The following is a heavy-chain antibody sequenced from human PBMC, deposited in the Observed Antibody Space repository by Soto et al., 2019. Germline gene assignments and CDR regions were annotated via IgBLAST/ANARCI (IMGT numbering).Heavy chain of an antibody. CDR1: GFPFSSYW. CDR2: IKQDGSEK. Sequence: PGGSLRLSCAASGFPFSSYWMSWVRQTPGKGLEWVANIKQDGSEKNYMDSVKGRFTISRDNLKNSLDLHMNSLRAEDTAVYYCARDYHEWFTSHYYGLDVWGQGTTVTVSS. J-gene: IGHJ6*02. D-gene: IGHD3-3*01. V-gene: IGHV3-7*01. CDR3: ARDYHEWFTSHYYGLDV.